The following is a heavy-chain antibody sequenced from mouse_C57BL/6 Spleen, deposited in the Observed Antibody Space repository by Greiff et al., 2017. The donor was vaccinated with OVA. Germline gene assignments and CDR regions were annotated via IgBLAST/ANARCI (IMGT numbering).Heavy chain of an antibody. D-gene: IGHD2-10*01. Sequence: QVQLQQPGAELVKPGASVKLSCKASGYTFTSYWMHWVKQRPGQGLEWIGMIHPNSGSTNYNEKFKSKATLTVAKSSSTAYMQLSSLTSEDSAVYYCARRVGPLLYFDVWGTGTTVTVSS. V-gene: IGHV1-64*01. CDR2: IHPNSGST. CDR3: ARRVGPLLYFDV. J-gene: IGHJ1*03. CDR1: GYTFTSYW.